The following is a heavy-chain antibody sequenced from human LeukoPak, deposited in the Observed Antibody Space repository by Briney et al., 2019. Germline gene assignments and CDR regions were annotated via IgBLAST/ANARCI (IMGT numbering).Heavy chain of an antibody. D-gene: IGHD4-17*01. CDR1: GFTFNNAW. CDR2: IRRKTEGGTT. CDR3: TTGNYGPY. J-gene: IGHJ4*02. Sequence: GGSLKLSWAASGFTFNNAWMNWFRQPPGKGLEWVGRIRRKTEGGTTDYAAPVKGRFTISRDDSKSTLYLQMNSLKTEDTAVYYCTTGNYGPYWGQGTLVTVSS. V-gene: IGHV3-15*07.